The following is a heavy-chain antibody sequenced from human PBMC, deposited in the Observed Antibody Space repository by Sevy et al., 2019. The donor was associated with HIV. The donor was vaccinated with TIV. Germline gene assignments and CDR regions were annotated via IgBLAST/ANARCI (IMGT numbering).Heavy chain of an antibody. V-gene: IGHV3-48*01. CDR2: ISSSSSTI. Sequence: GGSLRLSCAASGFTFSSYSMNWVRQAPGKGLEWVSYISSSSSTIYYADSVKGRFTISRDNAKNSLYLQMNSLRAEDTAVYYCAREVRTSNDPFYYYMDVWGKGTTVTVSS. CDR1: GFTFSSYS. D-gene: IGHD2-21*01. J-gene: IGHJ6*03. CDR3: AREVRTSNDPFYYYMDV.